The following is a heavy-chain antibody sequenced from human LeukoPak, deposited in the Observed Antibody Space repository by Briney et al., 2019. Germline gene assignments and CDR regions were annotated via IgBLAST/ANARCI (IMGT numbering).Heavy chain of an antibody. CDR3: ASRAVSPLWSGYTD. V-gene: IGHV3-30-3*01. CDR2: ISYDGSNK. CDR1: GFTFGDYA. J-gene: IGHJ4*02. Sequence: PGRSLRLSCTASGFTFGDYAMSWFRQAPGKGLEWVAVISYDGSNKYYADSVKGRFTISRDNSKNTLYLQMNSLRAEDTAVYYCASRAVSPLWSGYTDWGQGTLVTVSS. D-gene: IGHD3-3*01.